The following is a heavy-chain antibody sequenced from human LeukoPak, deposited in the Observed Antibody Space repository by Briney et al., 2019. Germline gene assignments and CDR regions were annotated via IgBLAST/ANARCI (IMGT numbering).Heavy chain of an antibody. D-gene: IGHD2-21*02. Sequence: NTSETLSLTCTVSGGSISSSSYYWGWIRQPPGKGLEWIGSIYYSGSTYYNPSLKSRVTISVDTSKNQFSLKLSSVTAADTAVYYCARGGFAHWVTAVGFEYWGQGTLVTVSS. CDR1: GGSISSSSYY. CDR2: IYYSGST. V-gene: IGHV4-39*07. J-gene: IGHJ4*02. CDR3: ARGGFAHWVTAVGFEY.